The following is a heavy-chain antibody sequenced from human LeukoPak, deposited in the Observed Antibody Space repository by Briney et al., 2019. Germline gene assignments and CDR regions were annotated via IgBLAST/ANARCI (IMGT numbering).Heavy chain of an antibody. Sequence: SETLSLTCTVSGGSISSSSYYWGWIRQPPGQGLEWIANIYYSGKTNYNPSLKSRVTISVDTSKNQFSLKLSSLTAADTAVYYCARHRDDILTANHPEIFDYWGQGNLVTVSS. V-gene: IGHV4-39*01. CDR3: ARHRDDILTANHPEIFDY. D-gene: IGHD3-9*01. J-gene: IGHJ4*02. CDR1: GGSISSSSYY. CDR2: IYYSGKT.